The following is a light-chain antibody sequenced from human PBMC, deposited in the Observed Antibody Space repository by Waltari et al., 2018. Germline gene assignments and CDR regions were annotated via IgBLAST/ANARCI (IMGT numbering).Light chain of an antibody. CDR2: EDT. Sequence: SYELTQPPSVSVSPGQTARITCSGHELPRKYAYWFQQKSGQAPRLVIYEDTKRPSGIPVRFSGSSSGTVATLTITGAQVDDEADCYCYSSDSTGLRVFGGGTTVVVL. J-gene: IGLJ1*01. CDR3: YSSDSTGLRV. CDR1: ELPRKY. V-gene: IGLV3-10*01.